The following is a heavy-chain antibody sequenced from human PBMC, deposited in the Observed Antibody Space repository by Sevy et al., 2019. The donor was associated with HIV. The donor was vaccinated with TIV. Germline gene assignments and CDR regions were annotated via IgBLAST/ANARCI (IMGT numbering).Heavy chain of an antibody. CDR1: GFTFSSYA. CDR2: ISGSGGST. J-gene: IGHJ6*02. D-gene: IGHD2-2*01. CDR3: TMPRITPQDLYYYYGMDV. Sequence: GGSLRLSCAASGFTFSSYAMSWVRQAPGKGLEWVSAISGSGGSTYYVDSVKGRFTISRDNSKNTLYLQMNSLRAEDTAVYYCTMPRITPQDLYYYYGMDVWGQGTTVTVSS. V-gene: IGHV3-23*01.